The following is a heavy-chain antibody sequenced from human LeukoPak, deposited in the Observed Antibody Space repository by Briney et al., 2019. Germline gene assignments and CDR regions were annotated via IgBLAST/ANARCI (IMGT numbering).Heavy chain of an antibody. Sequence: HPGGSLRLSCAASGFTFSSYAMSWVRQAPGKGLEWVSAISGSGGSTYYADSVKGRFTISRDNSKNTLYLQMNSLRAEDTAVYYCAKDHYYDSSGSADYWGQGTLVTVSS. CDR2: ISGSGGST. D-gene: IGHD3-22*01. V-gene: IGHV3-23*01. J-gene: IGHJ4*02. CDR1: GFTFSSYA. CDR3: AKDHYYDSSGSADY.